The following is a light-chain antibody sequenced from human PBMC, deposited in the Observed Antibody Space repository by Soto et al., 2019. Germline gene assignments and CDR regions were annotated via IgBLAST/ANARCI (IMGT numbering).Light chain of an antibody. V-gene: IGKV3-15*01. J-gene: IGKJ4*01. CDR2: ATS. Sequence: EIVMTQSPATLSVSPGERATLSCRASQSVGNNFDWYQQKPGQAPRLLIFATSTRATGVPGRFSGSGSGTECTLTISSLQSEDFAVYYCQQYSDWPLTVGGGTKVEIE. CDR3: QQYSDWPLT. CDR1: QSVGNN.